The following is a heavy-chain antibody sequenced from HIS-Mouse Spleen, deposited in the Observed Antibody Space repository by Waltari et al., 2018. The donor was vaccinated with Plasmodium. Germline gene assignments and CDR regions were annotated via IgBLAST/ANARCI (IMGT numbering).Heavy chain of an antibody. D-gene: IGHD2-2*01. CDR1: GASFSGYY. CDR3: ARGGYCSSTSCYHDAFDI. CDR2: INHSGST. Sequence: QVQLQQWGAGLLKPSETLSLTCAVYGASFSGYYWSWIRQPQGKGLEWLGEINHSGSTNYNPSLKGRVTISVDTSKNQFSLKLSSVTAADTAVYYCARGGYCSSTSCYHDAFDIWGQGTMVTVSS. V-gene: IGHV4-34*01. J-gene: IGHJ3*02.